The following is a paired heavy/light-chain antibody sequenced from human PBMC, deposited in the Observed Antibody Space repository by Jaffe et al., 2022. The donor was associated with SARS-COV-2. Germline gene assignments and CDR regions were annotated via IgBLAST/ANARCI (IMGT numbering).Light chain of an antibody. CDR3: QQCYTSSD. V-gene: IGKV1-39*01. CDR1: QSISRY. CDR2: GAS. J-gene: IGKJ4*01. Sequence: DIQMTQSPSSLSASVGDRVTITCRASQSISRYLNWYQKKPGKAPELLIYGASNLQSGVPSRFSGSGSGTDFTLTISSLQPEDFATYYCQQCYTSSDFGGGTKVEIK.
Heavy chain of an antibody. D-gene: IGHD3-10*01. J-gene: IGHJ5*02. CDR2: IYWDDDE. CDR3: AHTSITMVRGAPNNWFDP. Sequence: QITLKESGPTLVKPTQTLTLTCTFSGFSLTTTGVGVGWVRQPPGKALEWLALIYWDDDERYSASLKTRLTITKDTSKNQVVLTMTDMDPADTGTYYCAHTSITMVRGAPNNWFDPWGQGTLVTVSS. V-gene: IGHV2-5*02. CDR1: GFSLTTTGVG.